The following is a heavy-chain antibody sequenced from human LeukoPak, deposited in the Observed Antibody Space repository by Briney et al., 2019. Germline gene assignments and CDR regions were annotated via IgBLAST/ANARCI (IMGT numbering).Heavy chain of an antibody. D-gene: IGHD6-13*01. V-gene: IGHV4-4*07. CDR1: GGSISSYY. CDR3: ARLGGSSSSGHRDY. J-gene: IGHJ4*02. CDR2: ICTSGST. Sequence: SETLSLTCTVSGGSISSYYWSWIRQPAGKGLEWIGRICTSGSTNYNPSLKSRVTMSVDTSKNQFSLKLSSVTAADTAVYYCARLGGSSSSGHRDYWGQGTLVTVSS.